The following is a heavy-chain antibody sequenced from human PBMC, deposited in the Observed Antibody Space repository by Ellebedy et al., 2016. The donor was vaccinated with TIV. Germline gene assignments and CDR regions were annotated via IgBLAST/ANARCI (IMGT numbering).Heavy chain of an antibody. CDR2: IYSGGST. CDR1: GFTVSSNY. CDR3: AIEGISSSWYRNAFDI. J-gene: IGHJ3*02. D-gene: IGHD6-13*01. V-gene: IGHV3-53*01. Sequence: GGSLRLSCAASGFTVSSNYMSWVRQAPGKGLEWVSVIYSGGSTYYADSVKGRFTISRDNSKNTLYLQMNGLRAEDTAVYYCAIEGISSSWYRNAFDIWGQGTMVTVSS.